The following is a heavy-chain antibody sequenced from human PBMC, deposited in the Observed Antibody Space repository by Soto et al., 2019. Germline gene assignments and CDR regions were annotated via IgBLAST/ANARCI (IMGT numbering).Heavy chain of an antibody. V-gene: IGHV4-34*01. CDR2: INHSGST. J-gene: IGHJ6*02. D-gene: IGHD6-6*01. CDR3: ARGRVAPRPPLYYYYGMDV. Sequence: KTSETLSLTCAVYGGSFSGYYWSWIRQPPGKGLEWIGEINHSGSTNYNPSLKSRVTISVDTSKNQFSLKLRSVTAADTAVYYCARGRVAPRPPLYYYYGMDVWGQGTTVTVSS. CDR1: GGSFSGYY.